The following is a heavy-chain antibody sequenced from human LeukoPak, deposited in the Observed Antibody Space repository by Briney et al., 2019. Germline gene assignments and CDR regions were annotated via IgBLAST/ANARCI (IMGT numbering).Heavy chain of an antibody. CDR3: GLRRTKDAFDI. D-gene: IGHD6-13*01. V-gene: IGHV3-30*03. Sequence: GGSLRLSCAASGITFSSYGMHWVRQAPGKGLEWVAVISYDGSNKYYADSVKGRFTISRDNSKNTLYYCAKGSSRYSSSWNALGLRRTKDAFDIWGRGTMVTVSS. J-gene: IGHJ3*02. CDR1: GITFSSYG. CDR2: ISYDGSNK.